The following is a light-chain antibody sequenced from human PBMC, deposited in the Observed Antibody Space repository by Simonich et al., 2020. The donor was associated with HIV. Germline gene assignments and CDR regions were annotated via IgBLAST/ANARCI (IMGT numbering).Light chain of an antibody. CDR1: QSVLYSSNNKNY. J-gene: IGKJ1*01. Sequence: DIVMTQSPDSLAVSLGERATSNCKSSQSVLYSSNNKNYLAWYQQKSGQPPKLLIYWASTRESGVPERFSGSGSGTDFTLTISSLQAEDVAVYYCQQYYSTPPTFGQGTKVEIK. CDR2: WAS. V-gene: IGKV4-1*01. CDR3: QQYYSTPPT.